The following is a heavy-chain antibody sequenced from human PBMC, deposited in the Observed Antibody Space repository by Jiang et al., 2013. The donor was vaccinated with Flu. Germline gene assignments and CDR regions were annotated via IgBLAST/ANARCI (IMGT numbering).Heavy chain of an antibody. CDR3: ARGGLVVVAATWGSFDY. V-gene: IGHV1-18*01. CDR1: GYTFVSYG. J-gene: IGHJ4*02. Sequence: GAEVKKPGASVKVSCKASGYTFVSYGISWVRQAPGQGPEWMGWISAYNGDTNYAQRLQGRVTMTTDTSTSTAYMELRSLRSDDTAVYYCARGGLVVVAATWGSFDYWGQGTPVTVSS. CDR2: ISAYNGDT. D-gene: IGHD2-15*01.